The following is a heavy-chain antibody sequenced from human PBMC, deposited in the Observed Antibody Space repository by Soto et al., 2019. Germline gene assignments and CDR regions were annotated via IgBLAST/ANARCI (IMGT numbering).Heavy chain of an antibody. J-gene: IGHJ6*02. D-gene: IGHD3-10*01. V-gene: IGHV4-34*01. CDR1: GGSFSGYY. CDR3: ARAVSYYYGSGSYYTPYSSYYAIAA. Sequence: SETLSLTCAVYGGSFSGYYWRWIRQPPGKGLEWIGEINHSGSTNYNPSLKSRVTISVDTSKNQFSLKLSSVTAADTAVYYCARAVSYYYGSGSYYTPYSSYYAIAAWGQGPTVT. CDR2: INHSGST.